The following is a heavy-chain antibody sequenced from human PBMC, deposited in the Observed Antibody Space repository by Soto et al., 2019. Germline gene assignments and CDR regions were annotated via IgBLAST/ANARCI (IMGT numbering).Heavy chain of an antibody. D-gene: IGHD2-8*01. CDR3: AKDIIQGVLMVYAIPKYGMDV. J-gene: IGHJ6*02. V-gene: IGHV3-30*18. CDR2: ISYDGSNK. Sequence: GGSLRLSCAASGFTFSSYGMHWVRQAPGKGLEWVAVISYDGSNKYYADSVKGRFTISRDNSKNTLYLQMNSLRAEDTAVYYCAKDIIQGVLMVYAIPKYGMDVWGQGTTVTVS. CDR1: GFTFSSYG.